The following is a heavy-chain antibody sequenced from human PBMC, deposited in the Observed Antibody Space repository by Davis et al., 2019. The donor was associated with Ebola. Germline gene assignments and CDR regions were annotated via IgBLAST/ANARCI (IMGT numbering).Heavy chain of an antibody. D-gene: IGHD3-22*01. CDR3: ATSGIYTYYYDSSGHYW. CDR1: GGSFSGYY. Sequence: PSETLSLTCAVYGGSFSGYYWSWIRQPPGKGLEWIGEINHSGSTNYNPSLKSRVTISVDTSKNQFSLKLSSVTAADTAVYYCATSGIYTYYYDSSGHYWWGQGTLVTVSS. CDR2: INHSGST. J-gene: IGHJ4*02. V-gene: IGHV4-34*01.